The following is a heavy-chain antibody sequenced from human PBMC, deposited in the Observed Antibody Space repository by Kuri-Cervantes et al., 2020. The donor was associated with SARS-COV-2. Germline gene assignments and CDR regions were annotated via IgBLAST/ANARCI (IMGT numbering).Heavy chain of an antibody. CDR1: GFTFSSYS. J-gene: IGHJ4*02. V-gene: IGHV3-21*04. Sequence: ETLSLTCAASGFTFSSYSMNWVRQAPGKGLEWVSSISSSSSYIYYADSVKGRFTISRDNSKNTLYLQMNSLRAEDTAVYYCAKGADYDILTGYYIFDYWGQGTLVTVSS. CDR3: AKGADYDILTGYYIFDY. CDR2: ISSSSSYI. D-gene: IGHD3-9*01.